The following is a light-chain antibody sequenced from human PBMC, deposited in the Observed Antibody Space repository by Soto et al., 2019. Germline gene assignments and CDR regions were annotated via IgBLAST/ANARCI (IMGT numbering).Light chain of an antibody. Sequence: EVLITQSPDTLSVSPGERATLSCRASQSVSSNLAWYQQKIGQAPRLLIYGSSTRATGVPARFSGSGSGTDFTLTISSLQAEDVAVYYCLQYSSTPRTFGQGTKV. V-gene: IGKV3-15*01. CDR1: QSVSSN. CDR3: LQYSSTPRT. CDR2: GSS. J-gene: IGKJ1*01.